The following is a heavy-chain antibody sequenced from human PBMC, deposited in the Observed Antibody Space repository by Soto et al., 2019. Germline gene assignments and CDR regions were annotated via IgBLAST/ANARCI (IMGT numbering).Heavy chain of an antibody. D-gene: IGHD3-3*01. V-gene: IGHV1-8*01. CDR3: ASRGSGLSYYYGMDV. CDR1: GYTFTSYD. Sequence: SVKVSCKASGYTFTSYDVNWVRQATGQGLEWMGWMNPNSGNTGYAQKFQGRVTMTRNTSISTAYMELSSLRSEDTAVYYCASRGSGLSYYYGMDVWGQGTTVTVSS. CDR2: MNPNSGNT. J-gene: IGHJ6*02.